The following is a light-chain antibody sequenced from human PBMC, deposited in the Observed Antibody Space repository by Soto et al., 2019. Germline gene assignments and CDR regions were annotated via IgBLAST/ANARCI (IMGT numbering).Light chain of an antibody. J-gene: IGKJ1*01. V-gene: IGKV1-5*01. CDR2: DAS. CDR3: QQYNSSSPST. Sequence: DMQMTQSPSTLSASVGDRITITCRASQSIRSWLAWYQQKPGKAPKLLIFDASSLESGVPSRFSGSGSGTDFTLTISSLQLDDFAAYYCQQYNSSSPSTFAPGPKVAIK. CDR1: QSIRSW.